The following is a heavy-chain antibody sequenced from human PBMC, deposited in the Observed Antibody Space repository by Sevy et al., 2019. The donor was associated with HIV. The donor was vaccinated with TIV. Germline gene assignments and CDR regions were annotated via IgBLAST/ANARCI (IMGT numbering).Heavy chain of an antibody. CDR1: GFSFSDYY. CDR3: ARDRSTVTLDSFDI. V-gene: IGHV3-11*06. J-gene: IGHJ3*02. CDR2: ISSASTYT. D-gene: IGHD4-4*01. Sequence: GGYLRLSCAASGFSFSDYYMTWIRQAPGKGLEWVSWISSASTYTVYSDSVKGRFTISRDNAKNLMFLQMTSLRAEDTAVYYCARDRSTVTLDSFDIWGQGTMVTVSS.